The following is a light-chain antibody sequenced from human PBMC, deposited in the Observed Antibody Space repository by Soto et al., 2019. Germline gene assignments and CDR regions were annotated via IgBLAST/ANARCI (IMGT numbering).Light chain of an antibody. J-gene: IGLJ3*02. CDR1: SNDVGRYNL. CDR3: CSYAGGGLSLWV. CDR2: EGT. Sequence: QSALTQPASVSGSPGQSITISCTGTSNDVGRYNLVSWYQQYPDKAPKLIIYEGTKRPSGVSNRFSGSKSGNTASLTISGLQAEDEAHYHCCSYAGGGLSLWVFGGGTKLTVL. V-gene: IGLV2-23*01.